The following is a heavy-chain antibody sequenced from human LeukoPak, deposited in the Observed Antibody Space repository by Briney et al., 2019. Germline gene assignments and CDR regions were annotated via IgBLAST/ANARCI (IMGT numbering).Heavy chain of an antibody. CDR3: AKEESTGGSYMDV. Sequence: GGSLRLSCAASGFTFSNFGMHWVRQAPGKGLEWVTFIRSDESHKWYADSVKGRFTVSRDISTNTLYLQMRDLRLEDTALYYCAKEESTGGSYMDVWGKGTMVTISS. J-gene: IGHJ6*03. CDR1: GFTFSNFG. V-gene: IGHV3-30*02. CDR2: IRSDESHK. D-gene: IGHD5/OR15-5a*01.